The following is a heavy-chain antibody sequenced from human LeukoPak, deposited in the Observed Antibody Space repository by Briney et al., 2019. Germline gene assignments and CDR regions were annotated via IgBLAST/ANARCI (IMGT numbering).Heavy chain of an antibody. CDR1: GFTFSGSA. CDR3: TRILWFGESYYFDY. Sequence: GGSPRLSCAASGFTFSGSAMHWVRQASGKGLEWVGRIRSKANSYATAYAASVKGRFTISRDDSKNTAYLQMNSLKTEDTAVYYCTRILWFGESYYFDYWGQGTLVTVSS. CDR2: IRSKANSYAT. J-gene: IGHJ4*02. V-gene: IGHV3-73*01. D-gene: IGHD3-10*01.